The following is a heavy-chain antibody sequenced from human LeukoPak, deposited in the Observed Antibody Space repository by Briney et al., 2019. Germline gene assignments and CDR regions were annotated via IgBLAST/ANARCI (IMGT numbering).Heavy chain of an antibody. J-gene: IGHJ6*02. V-gene: IGHV4-59*08. CDR3: ARMDERIAAAGTRREYYYYGMDV. CDR1: GGSISSYY. CDR2: IYYSGST. D-gene: IGHD6-13*01. Sequence: PSETLSLTCTVSGGSISSYYWSWIRQPPGKGLEWIGYIYYSGSTNYNPSLKSRVTISVDTSKNQFSLKLSSVTAADTAVYYCARMDERIAAAGTRREYYYYGMDVWGQGTTVTVSS.